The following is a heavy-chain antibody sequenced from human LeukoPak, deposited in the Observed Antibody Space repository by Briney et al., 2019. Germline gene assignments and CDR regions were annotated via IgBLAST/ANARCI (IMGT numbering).Heavy chain of an antibody. CDR3: ARSAAARRGLYFDY. D-gene: IGHD6-6*01. J-gene: IGHJ4*02. CDR1: GYSFTSYW. Sequence: GESLKISCKGSGYSFTSYWIGWVRQMPGKGLEWMGIIYPGDSDPTYSPSFQGQVTVSADNSITTAYLQWSSLKASDTAMYYCARSAAARRGLYFDYWGQGTLVTISS. V-gene: IGHV5-51*01. CDR2: IYPGDSDP.